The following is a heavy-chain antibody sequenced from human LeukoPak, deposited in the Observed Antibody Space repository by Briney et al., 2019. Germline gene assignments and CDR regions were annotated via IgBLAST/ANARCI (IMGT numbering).Heavy chain of an antibody. J-gene: IGHJ4*02. CDR1: GYTFTSYD. Sequence: ASVKVSCKASGYTFTSYDINWVRQATGQGLEWMGWMNPNSGNTGYAQKFQGRVTMTRNTSISTAHMELSSLRSEDTAVYYCARENYGDYGFDYWGQGTLVTVSS. CDR3: ARENYGDYGFDY. V-gene: IGHV1-8*01. D-gene: IGHD4-17*01. CDR2: MNPNSGNT.